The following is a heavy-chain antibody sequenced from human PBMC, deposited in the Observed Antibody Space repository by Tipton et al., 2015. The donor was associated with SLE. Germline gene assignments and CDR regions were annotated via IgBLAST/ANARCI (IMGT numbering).Heavy chain of an antibody. J-gene: IGHJ4*02. CDR3: ARALAAMGDY. Sequence: LSLTCTVSGYSISSSYYWMSWVRQAPGKGLEWVANIKQDGSEKYYVDSVKGRFTISRENAKNSLYLQMNSLRAEDTAVYYCARALAAMGDYWGQGTLVTVSS. D-gene: IGHD2-2*01. CDR1: GYSISSSYYW. CDR2: IKQDGSEK. V-gene: IGHV3-7*03.